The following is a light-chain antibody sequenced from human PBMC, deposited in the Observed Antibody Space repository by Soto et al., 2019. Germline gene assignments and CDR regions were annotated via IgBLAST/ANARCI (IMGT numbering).Light chain of an antibody. CDR1: SSDVGGYNS. J-gene: IGLJ3*02. V-gene: IGLV2-23*01. CDR2: EGS. CDR3: CSYAGSSTWV. Sequence: QSVLAQPRSVSGSPGQSVTISCSGTSSDVGGYNSVSWYQQFPGKAPKLMIYEGSKRPSGVSNRFSGSKSGNTASLTISGLQAEDEDDYYCCSYAGSSTWVFGGGTKLTVL.